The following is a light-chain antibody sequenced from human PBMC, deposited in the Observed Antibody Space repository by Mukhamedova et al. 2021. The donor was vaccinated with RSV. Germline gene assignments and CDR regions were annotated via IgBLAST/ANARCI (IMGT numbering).Light chain of an antibody. CDR2: QAS. CDR1: QSISRY. Sequence: DTVTITCRATQSISRYLAWYQQKPGTAPRLLLYQASNLQVGVPSRFSGSGSDTEYTLTISSLQPDDFATYYCQHHVVFGQGT. CDR3: QHHVV. J-gene: IGKJ1*01. V-gene: IGKV1-5*03.